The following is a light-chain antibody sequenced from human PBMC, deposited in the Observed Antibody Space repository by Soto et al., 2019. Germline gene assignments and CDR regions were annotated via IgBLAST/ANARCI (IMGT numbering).Light chain of an antibody. CDR2: DVT. V-gene: IGLV2-11*01. J-gene: IGLJ1*01. CDR1: SSDVDGYNY. CDR3: CSYAGSYV. Sequence: ALTQPRSVSGSPGQSVTISCTGTSSDVDGYNYVSWYQQHPDKAPKLMIYDVTKRPSGVPDRFSGSKSGNTASLTISGLQADDEADYYCCSYAGSYVFGTGTKLTVL.